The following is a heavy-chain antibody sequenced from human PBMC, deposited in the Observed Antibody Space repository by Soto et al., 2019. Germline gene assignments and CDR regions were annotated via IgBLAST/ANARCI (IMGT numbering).Heavy chain of an antibody. CDR1: GFTFSDYW. CDR3: ARKVGDY. CDR2: VKQDGSEK. D-gene: IGHD1-26*01. Sequence: GGSLRLSCAASGFTFSDYWMSWVRQAPGKGLEWVANVKQDGSEKHYVDSVKGRFTISRDNAKNSLYLQMNSLRAEDTAIYYCARKVGDYWGQGTLVTVSS. J-gene: IGHJ4*02. V-gene: IGHV3-7*01.